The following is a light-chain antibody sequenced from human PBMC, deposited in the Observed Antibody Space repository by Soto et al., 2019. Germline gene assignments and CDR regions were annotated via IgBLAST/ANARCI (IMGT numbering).Light chain of an antibody. V-gene: IGLV2-8*01. CDR2: DVS. CDR3: ISYADINNFV. Sequence: QSALTQPPSASGSPGQSVTIYCTGTSSDGGGYNSVSWYQQHPGSAPKLVIYDVSKRPSGVPDRFSGSKSGNTASLFVSGLQAEDEADYYCISYADINNFVFGGGTKLTVL. J-gene: IGLJ3*02. CDR1: SSDGGGYNS.